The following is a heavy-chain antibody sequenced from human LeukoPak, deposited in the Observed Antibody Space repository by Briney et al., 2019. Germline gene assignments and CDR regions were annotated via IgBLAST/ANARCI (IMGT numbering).Heavy chain of an antibody. J-gene: IGHJ4*02. CDR3: ARGGGSYSPAYYFDY. CDR2: IYHSGST. D-gene: IGHD1-26*01. V-gene: IGHV4-38-2*02. CDR1: GHSISSGYY. Sequence: SETLSLTCTVFGHSISSGYYWGWIRQPPGEGLEWIGSIYHSGSTYYNPSLKSRVTISVDTSKNQFSLKLSSVTAADTAVYYCARGGGSYSPAYYFDYWGQGTLVTVSS.